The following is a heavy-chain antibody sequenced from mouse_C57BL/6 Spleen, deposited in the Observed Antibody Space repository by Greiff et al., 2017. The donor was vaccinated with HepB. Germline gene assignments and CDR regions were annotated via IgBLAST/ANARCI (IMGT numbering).Heavy chain of an antibody. J-gene: IGHJ1*03. CDR3: AKDEGDYYYGGYFDD. D-gene: IGHD1-1*01. Sequence: VQLQQSGPGLVQPSQSLSITCTVSGFSLTSYGVHWVRQSPGKGLEWLGVICRGGSTDYNAAFMSRLSITKDNSKSQVFLQMNSLQADDTAIYYCAKDEGDYYYGGYFDDWGTGTTVTVSS. CDR2: ICRGGST. V-gene: IGHV2-5*01. CDR1: GFSLTSYG.